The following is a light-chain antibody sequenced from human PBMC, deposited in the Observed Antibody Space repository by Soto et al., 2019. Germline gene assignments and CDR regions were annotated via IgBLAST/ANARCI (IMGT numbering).Light chain of an antibody. CDR1: SSDVGGYNY. V-gene: IGLV2-14*01. CDR3: SSYTSGSTLYV. J-gene: IGLJ1*01. Sequence: QSALAQPASVSGPPGQSITISCTGTSSDVGGYNYVCWYQQHPGKAPKLMIYEVSNRPSGVSTRFSGSKSGNTASLTISGLQAEDEADYYCSSYTSGSTLYVFGTGTKVTVL. CDR2: EVS.